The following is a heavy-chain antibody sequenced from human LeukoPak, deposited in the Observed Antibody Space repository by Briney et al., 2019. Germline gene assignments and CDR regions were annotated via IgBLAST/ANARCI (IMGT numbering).Heavy chain of an antibody. J-gene: IGHJ3*02. CDR2: ISSSSSTI. CDR1: GFTFSSYS. D-gene: IGHD3-10*01. Sequence: GGSLRLSCAASGFTFSSYSMNWVRQAPGKGLEWVSYISSSSSTIYYADSVKGRFTISRDNAKNSLYLQMNSLRAEDTAVYYCGRDYYSPLPHDAFDIWGQGTMVTVSS. V-gene: IGHV3-48*04. CDR3: GRDYYSPLPHDAFDI.